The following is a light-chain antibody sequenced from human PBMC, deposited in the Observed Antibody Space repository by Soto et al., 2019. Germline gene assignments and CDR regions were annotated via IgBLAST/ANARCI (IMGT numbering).Light chain of an antibody. CDR3: CSYTGSSTFYV. Sequence: SALTQPASVSGSPGQSITISRTGTSSDVGSYNLVSWYQQHPGKAPKLMIYEGSKRPSGVSNRFSGSKSGNTASLTISGLQAEDEADYYCCSYTGSSTFYVFGTGTKVTVL. CDR2: EGS. J-gene: IGLJ1*01. V-gene: IGLV2-23*01. CDR1: SSDVGSYNL.